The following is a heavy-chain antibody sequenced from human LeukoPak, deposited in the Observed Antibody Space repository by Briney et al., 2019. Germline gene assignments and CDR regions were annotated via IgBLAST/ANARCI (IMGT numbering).Heavy chain of an antibody. Sequence: GGSLRLSCAASGFTFSTSWMTWIRQTPGKWLEWVANINHDGRETYYVGSVKSRFTISRDNAKNSLYLQMNSLREEDTAIYYCARELVVGPAEYFQHWGQGTVVTVSS. V-gene: IGHV3-7*01. CDR1: GFTFSTSW. CDR2: INHDGRET. CDR3: ARELVVGPAEYFQH. D-gene: IGHD2-8*02. J-gene: IGHJ1*01.